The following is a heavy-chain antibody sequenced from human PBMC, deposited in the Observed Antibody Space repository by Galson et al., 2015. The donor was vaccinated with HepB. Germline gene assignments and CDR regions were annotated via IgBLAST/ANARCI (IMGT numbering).Heavy chain of an antibody. CDR2: INAGNGNT. J-gene: IGHJ4*02. CDR3: ARDTRWLVYGVPLDLGY. V-gene: IGHV1-3*01. D-gene: IGHD6-19*01. CDR1: GYTFTSYA. Sequence: SVKVSCKASGYTFTSYAMHWVRQALGQRLEWMGWINAGNGNTKYSQKFQGRVTITRDTSASTAYMELSSLRSEDTAVYYCARDTRWLVYGVPLDLGYWGQGTLVTVSS.